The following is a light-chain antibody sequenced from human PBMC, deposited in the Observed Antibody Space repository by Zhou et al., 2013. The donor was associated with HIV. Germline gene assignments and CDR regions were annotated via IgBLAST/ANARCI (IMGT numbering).Light chain of an antibody. CDR3: QQGYSVPLS. V-gene: IGKV1-39*01. Sequence: DIQMTQSPSSLSASVGDRVTITCRIRVSIRTFLNWYQQKPGKTPDLLIYDASNLQSGFPSRFNGSGSGTDFTLTINSLRPEDSATYYCQQGYSVPLSFGGGTKVQIK. J-gene: IGKJ4*01. CDR2: DAS. CDR1: VSIRTF.